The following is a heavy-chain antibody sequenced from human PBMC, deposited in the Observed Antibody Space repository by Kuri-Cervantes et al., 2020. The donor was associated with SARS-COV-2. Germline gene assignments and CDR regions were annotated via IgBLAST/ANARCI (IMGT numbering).Heavy chain of an antibody. CDR3: ARRLQLAGAFDI. CDR2: IYYSGST. CDR1: GGSISSGDYY. D-gene: IGHD6-13*01. V-gene: IGHV4-30-4*08. J-gene: IGHJ3*02. Sequence: SETLSLTCTVSGGSISSGDYYWSWIRQPPGKGLEWIGYIYYSGSTYYNPSLKSRVTISVDTSKNQFSLKLSSVTAADTAVYYCARRLQLAGAFDIWGQGTVVTVSS.